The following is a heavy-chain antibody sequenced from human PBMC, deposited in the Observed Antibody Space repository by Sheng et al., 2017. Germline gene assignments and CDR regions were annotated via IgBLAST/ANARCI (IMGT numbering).Heavy chain of an antibody. CDR1: GFTFSSYG. V-gene: IGHV3-30*02. CDR2: IRYDGSNK. CDR3: AKDPHYYDILTGRGWGGFDY. D-gene: IGHD3-9*01. J-gene: IGHJ4*02. Sequence: QVQLVESGGGVVQPGGSLRLSCAASGFTFSSYGMHWVRQAPGKGLEWVAFIRYDGSNKYYADSVKGRFTISRDNSKNTLYLQMNSLRAEDTAVYYCAKDPHYYDILTGRGWGGFDYWGQGTLVTVSS.